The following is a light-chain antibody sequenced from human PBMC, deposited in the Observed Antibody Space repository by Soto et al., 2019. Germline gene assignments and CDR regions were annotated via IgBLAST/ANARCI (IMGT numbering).Light chain of an antibody. V-gene: IGKV1-39*01. J-gene: IGKJ1*01. Sequence: DIRMTQSPSSLSASVGDRVTITCRASQSIRSYLNWYQQKPGKAPKLLIYAASSLQSGVPSRFSGSGSGTDFTLTISSLQPEDFATYYCQQSYSTPPTFGQGTKVEIK. CDR2: AAS. CDR1: QSIRSY. CDR3: QQSYSTPPT.